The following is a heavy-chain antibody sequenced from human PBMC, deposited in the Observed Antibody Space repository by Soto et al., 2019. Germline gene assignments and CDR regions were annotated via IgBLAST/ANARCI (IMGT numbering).Heavy chain of an antibody. CDR2: ISGSGGST. CDR1: GFTFSSYA. CDR3: AMADYDSSGYYFPLDY. J-gene: IGHJ4*02. V-gene: IGHV3-23*01. Sequence: PGGSLRLSCAASGFTFSSYAMSWVRQAPGKGLEWVSAISGSGGSTYYADSVKGRFTISRDNSKNTLYLQMNSLRAEDTAVYYCAMADYDSSGYYFPLDYWGQGTLVTVSS. D-gene: IGHD3-22*01.